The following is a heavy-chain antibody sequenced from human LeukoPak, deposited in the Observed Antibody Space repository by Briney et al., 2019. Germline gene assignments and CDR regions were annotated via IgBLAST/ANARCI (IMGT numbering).Heavy chain of an antibody. J-gene: IGHJ4*02. CDR3: AAYLYGDFSDY. D-gene: IGHD4-17*01. V-gene: IGHV3-7*01. Sequence: GGSLRLSCAASGFTFSSYWMSWVRQAPGKGLEWVANIKQDGSEKYYVDSVKGRFTISRDNAKNSLYLQMNSLRAEDTAVYYCAAYLYGDFSDYWGQGTLATVSS. CDR2: IKQDGSEK. CDR1: GFTFSSYW.